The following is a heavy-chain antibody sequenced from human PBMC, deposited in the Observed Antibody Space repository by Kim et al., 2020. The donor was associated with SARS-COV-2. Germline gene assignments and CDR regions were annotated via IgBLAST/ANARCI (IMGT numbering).Heavy chain of an antibody. CDR3: ARDKNRSGYPDY. D-gene: IGHD3-22*01. Sequence: YNPALKSRVTISVDTSKNQFSLKLSSVTAADTAVYYCARDKNRSGYPDYWGQGTLVTVSS. J-gene: IGHJ4*02. V-gene: IGHV4-39*07.